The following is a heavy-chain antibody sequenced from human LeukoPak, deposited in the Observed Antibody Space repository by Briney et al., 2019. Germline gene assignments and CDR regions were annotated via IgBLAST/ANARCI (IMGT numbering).Heavy chain of an antibody. V-gene: IGHV5-51*01. J-gene: IGHJ2*01. D-gene: IGHD3-10*01. CDR3: AMVRGAVDWYFDL. Sequence: HGESLKTSCKGSGYSFTSYWIGWVRQMPGKGLEWMGIIYPGDSDTRYSPSFQGQVTLSADKSISPAYLQWSSLKASDTAMYYCAMVRGAVDWYFDLWGRGTLVTVSS. CDR2: IYPGDSDT. CDR1: GYSFTSYW.